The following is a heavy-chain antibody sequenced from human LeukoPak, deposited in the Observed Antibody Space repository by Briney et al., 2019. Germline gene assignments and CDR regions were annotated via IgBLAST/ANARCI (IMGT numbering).Heavy chain of an antibody. CDR3: ARDPGLTTDNYYMDV. J-gene: IGHJ6*03. CDR1: GYTFTGYY. D-gene: IGHD1-1*01. Sequence: GASVKVSCKASGYTFTGYYMHWVRQAPGQGLEWMGWINPNSGGTNYAQKFQGRVTMTRDTSISTAYMELSRLRSDDTAVYYCARDPGLTTDNYYMDVWGKGTTVTVSS. CDR2: INPNSGGT. V-gene: IGHV1-2*02.